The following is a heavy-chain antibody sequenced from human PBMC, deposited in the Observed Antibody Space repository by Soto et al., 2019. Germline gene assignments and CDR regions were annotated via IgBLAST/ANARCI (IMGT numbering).Heavy chain of an antibody. D-gene: IGHD6-19*01. J-gene: IGHJ5*02. V-gene: IGHV3-21*01. Sequence: EMQLVESGGGLVKPGGSLRLSCAASGFTFSDYTMNWVRQAPGKGLEWVSSISKGSSDIHYADSLKGRFTISRDNAKNSRYLQMNSLRAEDTAVYYCARDPITVGGGWFDPWGQGTLVTVST. CDR3: ARDPITVGGGWFDP. CDR1: GFTFSDYT. CDR2: ISKGSSDI.